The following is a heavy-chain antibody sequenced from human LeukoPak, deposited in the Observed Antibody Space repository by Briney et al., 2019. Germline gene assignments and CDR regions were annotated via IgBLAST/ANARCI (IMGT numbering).Heavy chain of an antibody. D-gene: IGHD3-10*01. J-gene: IGHJ3*02. CDR2: ISSSGSTI. Sequence: GGSLRLSCAASGFTFSDYYMSWIRQAPGKGLEWVSYISSSGSTIYCADSVKGRFTISRDNAKNSLYLQMNSLRAEDTAVYYCARGYYYGSGSYSLSAFDIWGQGTMVTVSS. V-gene: IGHV3-11*04. CDR1: GFTFSDYY. CDR3: ARGYYYGSGSYSLSAFDI.